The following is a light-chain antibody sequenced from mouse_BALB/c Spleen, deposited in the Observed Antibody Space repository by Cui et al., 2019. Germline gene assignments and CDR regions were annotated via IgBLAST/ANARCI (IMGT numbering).Light chain of an antibody. CDR1: SRVSSSY. CDR3: HQWSSYPLT. Sequence: QIVLTQSSAIMSASPGEKVTLTCSASSRVSSSYLYWYQQKPGSSPKLWIYSTSNLASGVPARFSGSGSGTSYSLTISSMEAEDAASYFCHQWSSYPLTFGAGTKLELK. V-gene: IGKV4-79*01. J-gene: IGKJ5*01. CDR2: STS.